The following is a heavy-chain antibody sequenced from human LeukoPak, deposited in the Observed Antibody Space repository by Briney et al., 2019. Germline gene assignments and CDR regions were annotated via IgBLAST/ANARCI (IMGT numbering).Heavy chain of an antibody. Sequence: SETLSLTCTVSGGSISSSDYYWGWVRQPPGKGLEWIGSIFYSGAAHCDPSLKSRVTISVDTSNNQFSLMLSSVTAADTAVYYCARRIANRNWFDPWGQGTLVTVSS. CDR3: ARRIANRNWFDP. CDR1: GGSISSSDYY. CDR2: IFYSGAA. J-gene: IGHJ5*02. V-gene: IGHV4-39*01. D-gene: IGHD1/OR15-1a*01.